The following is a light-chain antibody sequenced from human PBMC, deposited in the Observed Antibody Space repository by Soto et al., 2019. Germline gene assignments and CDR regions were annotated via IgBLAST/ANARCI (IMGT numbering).Light chain of an antibody. CDR3: SSHYPSGTPQI. Sequence: QSALTQPASVSGSPGQSITISCTGTSNDFALYNYVSWYQLHPGKAPKLIIYAVSVRTSGVSSRFSGSKSGNTASLTISGLRAEDEADYSCSSHYPSGTPQIFGRGTKLTAL. J-gene: IGLJ1*01. V-gene: IGLV2-14*01. CDR2: AVS. CDR1: SNDFALYNY.